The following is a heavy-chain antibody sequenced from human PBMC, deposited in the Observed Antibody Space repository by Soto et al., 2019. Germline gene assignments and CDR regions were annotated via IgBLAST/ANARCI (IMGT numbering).Heavy chain of an antibody. V-gene: IGHV3-23*01. J-gene: IGHJ4*02. CDR2: ISNTGGST. Sequence: GGSLRLSCAASGFTFNNYAMNWVRQAPGKGLEWVATISNTGGSTYYADSVKGRFTISRDNSKNTLYLQMNSLRVEDTAVYYCAKDRLAGNFDYWGQGTQVNVS. CDR3: AKDRLAGNFDY. CDR1: GFTFNNYA.